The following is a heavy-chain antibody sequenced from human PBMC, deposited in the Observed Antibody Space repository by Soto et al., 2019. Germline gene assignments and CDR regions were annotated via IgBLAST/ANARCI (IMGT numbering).Heavy chain of an antibody. CDR2: ISYDGRNK. V-gene: IGHV3-30*18. D-gene: IGHD4-17*01. Sequence: GSLRLSCAASGFTFSSYGMHWVRQAPGKGLEWVAVISYDGRNKYYADAVKGRFTISRDNSKNTLYVQTNSLRAEDTAVYYCAKDRGALRWSEEHYYFDYWGQGTLVTVSS. J-gene: IGHJ4*02. CDR3: AKDRGALRWSEEHYYFDY. CDR1: GFTFSSYG.